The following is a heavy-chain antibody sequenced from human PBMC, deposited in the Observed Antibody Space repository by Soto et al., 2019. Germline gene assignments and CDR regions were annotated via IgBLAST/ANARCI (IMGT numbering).Heavy chain of an antibody. J-gene: IGHJ4*02. Sequence: QVQLVQSGAEVKKPGSSVKVSCKTSGDTFSSYGINWVRLAPGQGLEWMGGIKPVFGSPVYARKFEGRLTMTADESTSTAYMQLSSLKSEDTAAYYCARAGGHCSSTSCVDFWGQGTLITVSS. CDR2: IKPVFGSP. CDR3: ARAGGHCSSTSCVDF. D-gene: IGHD2-2*01. V-gene: IGHV1-69*01. CDR1: GDTFSSYG.